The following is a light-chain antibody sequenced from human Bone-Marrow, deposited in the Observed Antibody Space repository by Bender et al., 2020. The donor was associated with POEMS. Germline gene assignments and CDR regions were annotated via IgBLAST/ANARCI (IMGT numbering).Light chain of an antibody. V-gene: IGLV3-21*02. J-gene: IGLJ2*01. Sequence: YVLTQPPSVSVAPGQTARITCGGDNIGSKSVHWYQQKPGQAPVLVVYDNSDRPSGIPERFSGSNSVNTATLTISRVEAGDEADYYCQVWDSSNDHVVFGGGTKLTVL. CDR1: NIGSKS. CDR3: QVWDSSNDHVV. CDR2: DNS.